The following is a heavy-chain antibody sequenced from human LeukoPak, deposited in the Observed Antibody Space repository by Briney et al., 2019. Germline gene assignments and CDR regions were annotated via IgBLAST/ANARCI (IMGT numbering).Heavy chain of an antibody. Sequence: GGPLRLSCAASGFTFSRYWMHWVRQAPGKGLVWVSRINSDGSSTNYADSVKGRFTTSRDNAKNTLYLQMNSLRVEDTAVYYCASSSGGFNWFDPWGQGTLVTVSS. V-gene: IGHV3-74*01. J-gene: IGHJ5*02. CDR2: INSDGSST. D-gene: IGHD3-22*01. CDR3: ASSSGGFNWFDP. CDR1: GFTFSRYW.